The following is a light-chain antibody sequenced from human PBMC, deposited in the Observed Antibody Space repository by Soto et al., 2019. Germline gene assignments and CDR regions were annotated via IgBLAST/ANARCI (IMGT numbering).Light chain of an antibody. J-gene: IGLJ2*01. CDR1: NGDIGNYNL. CDR2: DVS. CDR3: CSYAGTRDV. V-gene: IGLV2-23*02. Sequence: QSVLTQPASVSGSPGQSITISCTGTNGDIGNYNLVSWYQQHPGKAPKLIIYDVSKRPSGVSNRFSGSKSDNTASLTISGLQAEDEADYYCCSYAGTRDVFGGGTKLTVL.